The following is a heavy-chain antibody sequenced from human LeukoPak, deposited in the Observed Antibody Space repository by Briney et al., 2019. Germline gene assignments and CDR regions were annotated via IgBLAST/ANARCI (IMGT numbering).Heavy chain of an antibody. J-gene: IGHJ6*04. CDR2: ISSSSSYI. D-gene: IGHD3-3*01. Sequence: GGSLRLSCAASGFTFSSYSMNWVRQAPGKGLEWVSSISSSSSYIYYADSVKGRFTISRDNAKNSLYLQMNSLRAEDTAVYYCARDLTLYYDFWSGQMDVWGKGTTVTVSS. CDR1: GFTFSSYS. CDR3: ARDLTLYYDFWSGQMDV. V-gene: IGHV3-21*01.